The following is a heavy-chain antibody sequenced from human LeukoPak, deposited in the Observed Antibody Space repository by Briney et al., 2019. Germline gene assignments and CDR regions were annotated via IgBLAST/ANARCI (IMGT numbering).Heavy chain of an antibody. CDR1: GFSLSTSGVG. CDR3: AHSGVDCSSTSCYPYFDY. D-gene: IGHD2-2*01. Sequence: SGPTLVKPTQTLTLTCTFSGFSLSTSGVGVGWIRQPPGKALEWLALIYWNDDKRYSPSLKSRLTITKDTSKNQVVLTMTNMDPVDTATYYCAHSGVDCSSTSCYPYFDYWGQGTLVTVSS. V-gene: IGHV2-5*01. CDR2: IYWNDDK. J-gene: IGHJ4*02.